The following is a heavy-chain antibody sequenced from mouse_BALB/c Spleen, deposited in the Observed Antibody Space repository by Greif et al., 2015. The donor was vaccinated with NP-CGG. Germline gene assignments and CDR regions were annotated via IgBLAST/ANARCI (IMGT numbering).Heavy chain of an antibody. D-gene: IGHD4-1*01. Sequence: QVQLQQPGAELVKPGASVKLSCKASGYTFTSYWMHWVKQRPGQGLEWIGEINXSNGRTNYNEKFKSKATLTVDESSSTAYMQLSSLTSEDSAVYYCARWDAPFAYWGQGTLVTVSA. CDR1: GYTFTSYW. V-gene: IGHV1S81*02. CDR2: INXSNGRT. J-gene: IGHJ3*01. CDR3: ARWDAPFAY.